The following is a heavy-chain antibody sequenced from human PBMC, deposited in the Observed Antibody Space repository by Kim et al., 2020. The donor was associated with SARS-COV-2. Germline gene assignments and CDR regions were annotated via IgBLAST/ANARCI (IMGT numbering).Heavy chain of an antibody. V-gene: IGHV4-59*13. J-gene: IGHJ4*01. CDR1: GGSISSYY. Sequence: SETLSLTCTVSGGSISSYYSSWIRQPPGKGLEWIGYIYYSGSTNYNPSLKSRVTISVDTSKNQFSLKLSSVTAADTAVYYCARARVGIFGVVTHFDYWG. CDR2: IYYSGST. CDR3: ARARVGIFGVVTHFDY. D-gene: IGHD3-3*01.